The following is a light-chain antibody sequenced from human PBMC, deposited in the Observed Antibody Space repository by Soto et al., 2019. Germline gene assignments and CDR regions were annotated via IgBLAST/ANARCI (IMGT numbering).Light chain of an antibody. CDR1: SSDVGGYNY. CDR3: SSYAGSKNLV. CDR2: EVS. Sequence: QSALTQPPSASGSLGQSVTISCTGTSSDVGGYNYVSWYQHHPGKAPKLIIYEVSKWASGVPARFSGSKSGNTASLTVSGLQAEDEADYYCSSYAGSKNLVFGGGTQLTVL. J-gene: IGLJ3*02. V-gene: IGLV2-8*01.